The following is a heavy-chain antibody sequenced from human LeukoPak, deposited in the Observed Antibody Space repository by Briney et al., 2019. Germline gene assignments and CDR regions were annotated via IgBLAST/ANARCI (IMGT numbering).Heavy chain of an antibody. CDR3: ARYGIRYSGYDIDY. CDR1: GFTFSSYA. J-gene: IGHJ4*02. CDR2: ISYDGSNK. Sequence: VRSLRLSCAASGFTFSSYAMHWVRQAPGKGLEWVAVISYDGSNKYYADSVKGRFTISRDNSKNTLYLQMNSLRAEDTAVYYCARYGIRYSGYDIDYWGQGTLVTVSS. D-gene: IGHD5-12*01. V-gene: IGHV3-30-3*01.